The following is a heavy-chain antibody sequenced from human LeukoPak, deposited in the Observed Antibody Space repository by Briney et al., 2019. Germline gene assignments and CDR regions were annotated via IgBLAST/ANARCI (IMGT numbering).Heavy chain of an antibody. CDR3: ARDNYYDSSGYFTSNYFDY. Sequence: GGSLRLSCAASGFTFSSYAMHWVRQAPGKGLEYVSAISSNGGSTYYANSVKGRFTISRVNSKNTLYLQMGSLRAEDMAVYYCARDNYYDSSGYFTSNYFDYWGQGTLVTVSS. CDR1: GFTFSSYA. CDR2: ISSNGGST. V-gene: IGHV3-64*01. J-gene: IGHJ4*02. D-gene: IGHD3-22*01.